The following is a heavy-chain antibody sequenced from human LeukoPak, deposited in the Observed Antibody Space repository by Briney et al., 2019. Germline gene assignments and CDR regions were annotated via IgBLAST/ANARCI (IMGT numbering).Heavy chain of an antibody. CDR3: ARRDSRGWFDY. Sequence: GASLKISCAASGFIFSSFAMRWVRLAPGKGLEWVSAISGSGDNTYYTDSVKGRFTISRDNSKNTVYLQMNSLRAEDTAVYYCARRDSRGWFDYWGQGTLVTVSS. CDR2: ISGSGDNT. CDR1: GFIFSSFA. D-gene: IGHD6-19*01. J-gene: IGHJ4*02. V-gene: IGHV3-23*01.